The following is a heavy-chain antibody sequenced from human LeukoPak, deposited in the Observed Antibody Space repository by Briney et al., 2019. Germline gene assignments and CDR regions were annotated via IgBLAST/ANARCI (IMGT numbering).Heavy chain of an antibody. V-gene: IGHV4-38-2*02. D-gene: IGHD3-9*01. J-gene: IGHJ5*02. CDR1: GYSITSGYY. Sequence: PSETLSLTCTVSGYSITSGYYWGWIRQPPGKGLEWIGSIYYSGSTYYNPSLKSRVTISVDTSKNQFSLKLSSVTAADTAVYYCARRTYYDILWFDPWGQGTLVTVSS. CDR2: IYYSGST. CDR3: ARRTYYDILWFDP.